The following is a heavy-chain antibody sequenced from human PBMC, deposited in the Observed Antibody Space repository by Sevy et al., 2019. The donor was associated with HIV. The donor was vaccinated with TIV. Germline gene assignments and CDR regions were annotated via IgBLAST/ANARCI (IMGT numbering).Heavy chain of an antibody. Sequence: GGSLRLSCAASGFTFNIYVIHWVRQAPGKGLEWVAVISHDGSNKYYADSVKGRFTISRDNSKNTLYLQLSSLGTEDTALYYCVKDPLISLGADLLDYWGQGTLVTVSS. CDR3: VKDPLISLGADLLDY. CDR2: ISHDGSNK. J-gene: IGHJ4*02. D-gene: IGHD7-27*01. CDR1: GFTFNIYV. V-gene: IGHV3-30*04.